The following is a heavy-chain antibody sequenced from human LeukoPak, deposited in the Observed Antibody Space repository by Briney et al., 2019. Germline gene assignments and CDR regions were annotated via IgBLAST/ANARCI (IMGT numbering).Heavy chain of an antibody. CDR1: GFTFSSYA. D-gene: IGHD3-22*01. Sequence: GGSLRLSCAASGFTFSSYAMSWVRQAPGKGLEWVSAISGSGGSTYYADSVKGRFTISRDNSKNTLYLQMNSLRAEDTAVYYCAKEAPYYYDSRGPLRLPDYWGQGTLVTVSS. V-gene: IGHV3-23*01. CDR3: AKEAPYYYDSRGPLRLPDY. J-gene: IGHJ4*02. CDR2: ISGSGGST.